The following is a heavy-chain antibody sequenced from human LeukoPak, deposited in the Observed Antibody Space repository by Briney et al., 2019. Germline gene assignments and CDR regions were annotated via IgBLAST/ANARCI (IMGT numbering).Heavy chain of an antibody. CDR2: IKPDGTTK. V-gene: IGHV3-7*03. D-gene: IGHD6-13*01. Sequence: AGGSRRLSCAASGFPFSSYSMTWVRQAPGKGLEWVANIKPDGTTKFYVDSVKGRFTISRDNALNSLYLQMNSLRVEDTAIYYCARSIPYGTTWYGRSDYWGQGTLVTVSS. J-gene: IGHJ4*02. CDR3: ARSIPYGTTWYGRSDY. CDR1: GFPFSSYS.